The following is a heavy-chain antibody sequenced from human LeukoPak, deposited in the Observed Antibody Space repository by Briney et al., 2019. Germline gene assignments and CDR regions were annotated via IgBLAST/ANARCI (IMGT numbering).Heavy chain of an antibody. D-gene: IGHD6-19*01. CDR1: GYTFTSYG. CDR3: ARDSRGIAVADSSGGNWFDP. Sequence: ASVKVSCKASGYTFTSYGISWVRQAPGQGLEWMGIINPNGGTTNYAQNFQGRVSMTRDTSTSTVYMELSSLRSEDTAVYFCARDSRGIAVADSSGGNWFDPWGQGTLVTVSS. CDR2: INPNGGTT. J-gene: IGHJ5*02. V-gene: IGHV1-46*01.